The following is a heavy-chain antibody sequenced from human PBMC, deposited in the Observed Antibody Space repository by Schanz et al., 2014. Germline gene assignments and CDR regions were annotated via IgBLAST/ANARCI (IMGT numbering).Heavy chain of an antibody. CDR2: INPNTGGT. V-gene: IGHV1-2*04. J-gene: IGHJ4*02. CDR3: ARAAGGHEPAAALDY. CDR1: GYTFSDYY. D-gene: IGHD5-12*01. Sequence: QVQLVQSGAEVKKPGASVKVSCKASGYTFSDYYIHWVRQAPGQGLEWMGWINPNTGGTNFAQKFQGWVTVTRDTSISSDYMELRRLRSDGTAVYYGARAAGGHEPAAALDYWGRGTLVTVSS.